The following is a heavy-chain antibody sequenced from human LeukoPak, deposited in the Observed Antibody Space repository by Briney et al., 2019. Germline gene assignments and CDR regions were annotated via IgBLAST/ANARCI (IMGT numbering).Heavy chain of an antibody. CDR2: IRYDGSNK. V-gene: IGHV3-30*02. Sequence: GGSLRLSCAASGFTFSSYGMHWVRQAPGKGLEWVAFIRYDGSNKYYADSVKGRFTIPRDNSKNTLYLQMDSLRADDTAVFFCARDSIRQQLYYFDYWGRGTLVTVSS. J-gene: IGHJ4*02. D-gene: IGHD6-13*01. CDR3: ARDSIRQQLYYFDY. CDR1: GFTFSSYG.